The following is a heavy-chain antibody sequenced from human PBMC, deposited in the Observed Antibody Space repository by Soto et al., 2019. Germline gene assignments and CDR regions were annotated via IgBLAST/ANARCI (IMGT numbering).Heavy chain of an antibody. D-gene: IGHD3-10*01. Sequence: QVQLVQSGAEVKKPGASVKVSCKASGYNFTSYDINWVRQATGQGLEWMGWMNPNSGKTGYAQKFQGRVTMTRNTSKSTAYMALSRLRSEDTAVYYCARQGWFGEFYYYYYGRDVWGQGTTVNVSS. CDR1: GYNFTSYD. V-gene: IGHV1-8*01. CDR3: ARQGWFGEFYYYYYGRDV. J-gene: IGHJ6*01. CDR2: MNPNSGKT.